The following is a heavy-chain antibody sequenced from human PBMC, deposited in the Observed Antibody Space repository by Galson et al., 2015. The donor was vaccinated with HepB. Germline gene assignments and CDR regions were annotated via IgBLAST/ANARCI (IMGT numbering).Heavy chain of an antibody. CDR1: GGTVSGFS. J-gene: IGHJ4*02. V-gene: IGHV4-59*08. CDR3: ARHRGSSGLEPDY. CDR2: IHYSGST. Sequence: ETLSLTCTVSGGTVSGFSWTWIRQSPGKGLEYIGYIHYSGSTKYSPSLKSRVTMSVDTSKNQFSLRLNSVAAADTAVYYCARHRGSSGLEPDYWGQGTLVTVSS. D-gene: IGHD5-12*01.